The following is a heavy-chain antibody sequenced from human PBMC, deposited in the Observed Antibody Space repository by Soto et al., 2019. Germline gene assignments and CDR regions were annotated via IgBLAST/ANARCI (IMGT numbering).Heavy chain of an antibody. CDR3: AKGVLITMVRGVIFRY. Sequence: EVQLLESGGGLVQPGGSLRLSCAASGFTFSSYAMSWVRQAPGKGLEWVSAISGSGGSTYYADSVKGRFTISRDNSKNTLYLQMNSLRAEDTAVYYCAKGVLITMVRGVIFRYWGQGTLVTVSS. CDR1: GFTFSSYA. V-gene: IGHV3-23*01. CDR2: ISGSGGST. D-gene: IGHD3-10*01. J-gene: IGHJ4*02.